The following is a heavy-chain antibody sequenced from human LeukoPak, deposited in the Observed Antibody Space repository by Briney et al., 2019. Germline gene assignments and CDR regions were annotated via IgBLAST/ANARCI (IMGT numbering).Heavy chain of an antibody. CDR2: IYYSGST. J-gene: IGHJ3*02. D-gene: IGHD6-19*01. CDR1: GGSISSGGYS. V-gene: IGHV4-61*08. CDR3: ARALAVPRRGAFDI. Sequence: RPSETLSLTCAVSGGSISSGGYSWSWIRQPPGKGLEWIGYIYYSGSTNYNPSLKSRVTISVDTSKNQFSLKLSSVTAADTAVYYCARALAVPRRGAFDIWGQGTMVTVSS.